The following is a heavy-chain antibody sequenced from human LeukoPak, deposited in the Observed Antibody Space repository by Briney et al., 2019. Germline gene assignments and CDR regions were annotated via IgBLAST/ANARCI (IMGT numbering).Heavy chain of an antibody. Sequence: SETLSLTCTVSGDSISPYYWSWIRQPPGKGLEWIGYIYYTGDSNYNPSLKSRATISLDTSRSQFSLMLSSVTAADTAIYYCARHSFARPFDSWGQGTLVTVSS. V-gene: IGHV4-59*08. J-gene: IGHJ4*02. CDR2: IYYTGDS. CDR1: GDSISPYY. D-gene: IGHD6-6*01. CDR3: ARHSFARPFDS.